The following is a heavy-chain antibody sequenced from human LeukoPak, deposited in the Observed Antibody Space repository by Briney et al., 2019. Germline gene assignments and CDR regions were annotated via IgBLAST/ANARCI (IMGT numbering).Heavy chain of an antibody. Sequence: SETLSLTCAVYGGPFSGYWSWIRQPPGEGLEWIGEIHHSGSTKYNPSLRSRATISVDTSKNQFSLNLNSATAADTAVYYCARGSSSGVSRPLDYWGQGTLVTVSS. CDR1: GGPFSGY. D-gene: IGHD6-19*01. V-gene: IGHV4-34*01. J-gene: IGHJ4*02. CDR3: ARGSSSGVSRPLDY. CDR2: IHHSGST.